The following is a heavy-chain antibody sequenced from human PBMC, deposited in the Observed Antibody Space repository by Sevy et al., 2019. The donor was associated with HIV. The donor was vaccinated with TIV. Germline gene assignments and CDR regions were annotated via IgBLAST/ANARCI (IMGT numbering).Heavy chain of an antibody. CDR2: IKSKTDGGTT. Sequence: GGSLRLSCAASGFTFSNAWMSWVRQAPGKGLEWVGRIKSKTDGGTTDYAAPVKGRFTISRDDSKNTLYLQMNSLKTEDTAVYYCTIAPPPYYYDSSGYYYVEYFHHWGQGTLVTVSS. V-gene: IGHV3-15*01. J-gene: IGHJ1*01. D-gene: IGHD3-22*01. CDR1: GFTFSNAW. CDR3: TIAPPPYYYDSSGYYYVEYFHH.